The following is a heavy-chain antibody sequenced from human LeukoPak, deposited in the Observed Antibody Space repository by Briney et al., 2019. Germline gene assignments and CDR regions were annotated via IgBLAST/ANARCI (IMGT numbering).Heavy chain of an antibody. CDR2: IYHSGST. CDR1: GGSISSSNW. Sequence: SETLSLTCAVSGGSISSSNWWSWVRQPPGKGLEWIGEIYHSGSTNYNPSLKSRVTISVDTSKNQFSLKLSSVTAADTAVYYCARSPRSVVKRGGRYFDYWGQGTLVAVSS. V-gene: IGHV4-4*02. D-gene: IGHD4-23*01. J-gene: IGHJ4*02. CDR3: ARSPRSVVKRGGRYFDY.